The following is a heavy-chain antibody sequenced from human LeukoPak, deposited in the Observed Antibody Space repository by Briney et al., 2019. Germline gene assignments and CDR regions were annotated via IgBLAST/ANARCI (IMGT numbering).Heavy chain of an antibody. CDR2: IYYSGST. D-gene: IGHD3-22*01. CDR1: GGSISSSSYY. J-gene: IGHJ4*02. Sequence: SETLSLTCTVSGGSISSSSYYWGWIRQPPGKGLEWIGSIYYSGSTNYNPSLKSRVTISVDTSKNQFSLKLSSVTAADTAVYYCAREAPGVILVWGQGTLVTVSS. V-gene: IGHV4-39*07. CDR3: AREAPGVILV.